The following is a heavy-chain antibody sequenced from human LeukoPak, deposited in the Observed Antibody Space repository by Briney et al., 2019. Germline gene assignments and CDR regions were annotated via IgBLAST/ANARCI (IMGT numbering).Heavy chain of an antibody. V-gene: IGHV3-30*02. CDR3: AKEISSSWFNYYYYGMDV. Sequence: PGGSLRLSCAESGFTFSSYGMHWVGQAPGKGLEGVSVIWYDGSNKYYADSVKGRFTISRDNSKNTLYLQMNSLRAEDTAVYYCAKEISSSWFNYYYYGMDVWGQGTTVTVSS. CDR2: IWYDGSNK. CDR1: GFTFSSYG. D-gene: IGHD6-13*01. J-gene: IGHJ6*02.